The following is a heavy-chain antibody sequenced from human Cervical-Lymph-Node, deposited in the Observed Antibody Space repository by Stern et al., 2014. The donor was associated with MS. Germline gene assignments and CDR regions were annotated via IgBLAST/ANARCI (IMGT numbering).Heavy chain of an antibody. CDR3: AREAYDSSGFNY. J-gene: IGHJ4*02. CDR1: GYTLPSYA. Sequence: VQMVQSGSELKKPGASVKVSCEASGYTLPSYAMSWVRQAPGQGLEWMGWVYTNTGNPTNAQGFTGRLVLSFDTTVSTTYLQISSLKAEDTAVYYVAREAYDSSGFNYWGQGTLVTVSS. V-gene: IGHV7-4-1*02. CDR2: VYTNTGNP. D-gene: IGHD3-22*01.